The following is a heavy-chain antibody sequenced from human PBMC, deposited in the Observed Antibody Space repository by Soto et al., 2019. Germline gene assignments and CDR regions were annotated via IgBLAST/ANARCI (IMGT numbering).Heavy chain of an antibody. J-gene: IGHJ4*02. CDR1: GYDFSSYW. CDR2: IYPGDSDT. D-gene: IGHD5-12*01. CDR3: ARREKWHDFEY. Sequence: GESLKISCQGSGYDFSSYWIAWVRQMPGKGLEWMGMIYPGDSDTKYSPSFQGRVTISADGSTNTAYLHWGSLTASDTARYFCARREKWHDFEYWGQGSLVTVSS. V-gene: IGHV5-51*01.